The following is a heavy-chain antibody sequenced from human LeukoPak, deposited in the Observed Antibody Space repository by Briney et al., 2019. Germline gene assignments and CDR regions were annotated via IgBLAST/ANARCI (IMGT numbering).Heavy chain of an antibody. CDR2: IYSGGST. V-gene: IGHV3-53*04. CDR3: ARDLWGSGSYLGMDV. CDR1: GFTVSSNY. D-gene: IGHD3-10*01. Sequence: GGSLRLSCAASGFTVSSNYMSWVRQAPGKGLEWVSVIYSGGSTYYADSVKGRFTISRHNSKDTLYLQMNSLRAEDTAVYYCARDLWGSGSYLGMDVWGQGTTVTVSS. J-gene: IGHJ6*02.